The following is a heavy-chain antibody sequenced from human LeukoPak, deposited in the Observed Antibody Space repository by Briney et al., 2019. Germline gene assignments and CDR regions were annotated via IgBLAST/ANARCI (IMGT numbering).Heavy chain of an antibody. CDR2: INAYNGNT. CDR3: ARGYSGYAGAFDI. Sequence: ASEKLSCKASGYTFTSYGISWGRHAPGQGLERMGWINAYNGNTNYAQKLQGRVTMTTDTSTSTAYMELRSLRSDDTGVYYCARGYSGYAGAFDIWGQGTMVTVSS. J-gene: IGHJ3*02. V-gene: IGHV1-18*01. CDR1: GYTFTSYG. D-gene: IGHD5-12*01.